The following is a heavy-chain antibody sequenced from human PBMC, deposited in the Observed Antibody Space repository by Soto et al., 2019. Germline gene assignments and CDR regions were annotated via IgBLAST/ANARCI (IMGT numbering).Heavy chain of an antibody. D-gene: IGHD3-9*01. CDR1: GYTFTSYD. CDR2: MNPNSGNT. V-gene: IGHV1-8*01. CDR3: ARGRQYDILTGYYTADHYYYMDV. J-gene: IGHJ6*03. Sequence: QVQLVQSGAEVKKPGASVKVSCKASGYTFTSYDINWVRQATGQGLEWMGWMNPNSGNTGYAQKFQGRVTMTRNTSISTAYMELSSLRSEDTAVYYCARGRQYDILTGYYTADHYYYMDVWGKGTTVTVSS.